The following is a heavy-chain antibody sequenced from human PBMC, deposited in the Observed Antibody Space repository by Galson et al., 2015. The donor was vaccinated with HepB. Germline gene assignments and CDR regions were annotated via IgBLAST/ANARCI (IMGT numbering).Heavy chain of an antibody. Sequence: QSGAEVKKPGESLKISCKGSGYSFTSYWIGWVRQMPGKGLEWMGIIYPGDSDTRYSPSFQGQVTISADKSISTAYLQWSSLKASDTAMYYCARFLPPGIAVAGYFDLWGRGTLVTVSS. CDR2: IYPGDSDT. J-gene: IGHJ2*01. D-gene: IGHD6-19*01. CDR1: GYSFTSYW. V-gene: IGHV5-51*03. CDR3: ARFLPPGIAVAGYFDL.